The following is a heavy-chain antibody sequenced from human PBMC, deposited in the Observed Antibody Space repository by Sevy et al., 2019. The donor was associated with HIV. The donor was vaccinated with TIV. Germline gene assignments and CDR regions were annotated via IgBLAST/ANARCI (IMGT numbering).Heavy chain of an antibody. CDR3: ARRLYGDYSDAFDI. Sequence: SETLSLTCTVPGGSISSSDYYWSWIRQPPGKGLEWIWYISYSGNTYYSPSLKSRVTISGDTSQNQLSLRRSSVTAADTAVYYCARRLYGDYSDAFDIWGQGTVVTASS. V-gene: IGHV4-30-4*01. CDR1: GGSISSSDYY. CDR2: ISYSGNT. J-gene: IGHJ3*02. D-gene: IGHD4-17*01.